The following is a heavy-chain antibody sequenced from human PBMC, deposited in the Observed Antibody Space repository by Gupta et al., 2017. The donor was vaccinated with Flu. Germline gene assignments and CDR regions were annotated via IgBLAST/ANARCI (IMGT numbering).Heavy chain of an antibody. J-gene: IGHJ3*02. D-gene: IGHD2-8*01. CDR1: GSPFTSYG. CDR3: ARWNGNDVVLMVYAGDAFDI. CDR2: ISAYNGNT. Sequence: QFQLVQSGAEVKKPGASVKVSCKASGSPFTSYGISWGRQAPGQGLEWMGWISAYNGNTNYAQKLQGRVTMTTDTSTSTAYMELRSLRSDDTAVYYCARWNGNDVVLMVYAGDAFDIWGQGTMVTVSS. V-gene: IGHV1-18*01.